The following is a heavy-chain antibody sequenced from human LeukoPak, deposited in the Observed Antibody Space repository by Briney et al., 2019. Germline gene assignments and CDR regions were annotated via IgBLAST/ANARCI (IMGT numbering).Heavy chain of an antibody. CDR3: AKPPIGSSWYGGPFDY. D-gene: IGHD6-13*01. V-gene: IGHV3-30*18. CDR1: GFTFSSYG. CDR2: ISYDGSNK. Sequence: GGSLRLSCAASGFTFSSYGMHWVRQAPGKGLEWVAVISYDGSNKYYADSVKARFTISRDNSKNTLYLQMNSLRAEDTAVYYCAKPPIGSSWYGGPFDYWGQGTLVTVSS. J-gene: IGHJ4*02.